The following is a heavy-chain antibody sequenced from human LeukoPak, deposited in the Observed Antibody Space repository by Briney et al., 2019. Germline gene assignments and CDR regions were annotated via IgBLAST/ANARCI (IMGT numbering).Heavy chain of an antibody. V-gene: IGHV3-23*01. CDR2: FGLYGGAT. CDR3: VKDSSTTSWYFAFDV. J-gene: IGHJ3*01. CDR1: GLIFSSYA. Sequence: GGSLRLSCAASGLIFSSYAMTWVRQAPGKGLEWVSSFGLYGGATHYADSVKGRFTISRDNSKNTLYLQMTSLRADDTAVYYCVKDSSTTSWYFAFDVWGQGTMVAVSS. D-gene: IGHD2-2*01.